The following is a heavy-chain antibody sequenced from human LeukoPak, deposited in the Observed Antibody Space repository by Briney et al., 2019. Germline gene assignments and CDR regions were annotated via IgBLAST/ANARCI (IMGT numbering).Heavy chain of an antibody. CDR1: GFTFSSYA. Sequence: PGGSLRLSCAASGFTFSSYAMSWVRQAPGKGLEWVSAISGSGGSTYYADSVKGRFTISRDNSKNTLYLQMNSLRAEDTAVYYCAKRPTVVTPILYYFDYWGQGTLVTVSS. V-gene: IGHV3-23*01. CDR3: AKRPTVVTPILYYFDY. CDR2: ISGSGGST. J-gene: IGHJ4*02. D-gene: IGHD4-23*01.